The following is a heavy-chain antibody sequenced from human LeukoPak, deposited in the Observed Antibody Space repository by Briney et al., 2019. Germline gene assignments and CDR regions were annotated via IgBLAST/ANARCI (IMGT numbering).Heavy chain of an antibody. D-gene: IGHD3-22*01. CDR1: GSTVSSNY. V-gene: IGHV3-53*01. CDR3: AKVIDYYDSSGY. Sequence: GGSLRLSCAASGSTVSSNYMSWVRQAPGKGLEWVSVIYSGGSTYYADSVKGRFTISRDNSKNTLYLQMNSLRAEDTAVYYCAKVIDYYDSSGYWGQGTLVTVSS. CDR2: IYSGGST. J-gene: IGHJ4*02.